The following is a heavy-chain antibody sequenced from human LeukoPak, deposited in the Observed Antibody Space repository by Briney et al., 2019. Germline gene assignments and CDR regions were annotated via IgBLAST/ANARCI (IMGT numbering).Heavy chain of an antibody. V-gene: IGHV3-15*01. CDR2: IKSKTDGGTT. J-gene: IGHJ6*03. CDR1: GFTFSNAW. D-gene: IGHD1-1*01. Sequence: PGGSLRLSCAASGFTFSNAWMSWVRQAPGKGLEWVGRIKSKTDGGTTDYAAPVKGRFTISRDDSKNTLYLQMNSLKTEDTAVYYCTTDKRTVNLFPRHYHYYYMDVWGKGTTVTVSS. CDR3: TTDKRTVNLFPRHYHYYYMDV.